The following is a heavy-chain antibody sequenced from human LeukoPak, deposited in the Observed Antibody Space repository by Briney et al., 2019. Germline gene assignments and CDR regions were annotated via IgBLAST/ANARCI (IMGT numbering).Heavy chain of an antibody. CDR1: GFTFSSYA. V-gene: IGHV3-23*01. CDR3: AKDLPRYCSSTSCYAYYGMDV. CDR2: ISGSGGST. J-gene: IGHJ6*04. Sequence: GGSLRLSCAASGFTFSSYAMSWVRQAPGKGLEWVSAISGSGGSTYYADSVKGRFTISRDNSKNTLYLQTNSLRAEDTAVYYCAKDLPRYCSSTSCYAYYGMDVWGKGTTVTVSS. D-gene: IGHD2-2*01.